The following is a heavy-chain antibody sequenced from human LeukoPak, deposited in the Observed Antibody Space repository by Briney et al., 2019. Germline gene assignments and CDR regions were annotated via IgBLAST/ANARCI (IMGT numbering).Heavy chain of an antibody. CDR1: GGSISSGGYY. V-gene: IGHV4-31*01. J-gene: IGHJ4*02. CDR2: IYYSGST. Sequence: PSETLSLTCTVSGGSISSGGYYWSWIRQHPGRGLEWIGYIYYSGSTYYNPSLKSLVTISVDTSKNQFSLKLSSVTAADTAVYYCARGPPYIVVVTAIGFFDSWGQGTLVTVSS. D-gene: IGHD2-21*02. CDR3: ARGPPYIVVVTAIGFFDS.